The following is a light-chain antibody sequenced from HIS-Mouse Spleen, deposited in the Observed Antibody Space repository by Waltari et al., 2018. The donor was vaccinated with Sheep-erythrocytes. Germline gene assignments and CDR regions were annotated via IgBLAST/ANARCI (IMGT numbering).Light chain of an antibody. CDR3: CSYAGSYTYV. Sequence: QSALTQPRSVSGSPGQSATISCTGTSSYVGGYNYVSWYQQHPGKAPKLMIYDVSKRPSGVPDRFSGSKSGNTASLTISGLQAEDEADYYCCSYAGSYTYVFGTGTKVTVL. V-gene: IGLV2-11*01. J-gene: IGLJ1*01. CDR1: SSYVGGYNY. CDR2: DVS.